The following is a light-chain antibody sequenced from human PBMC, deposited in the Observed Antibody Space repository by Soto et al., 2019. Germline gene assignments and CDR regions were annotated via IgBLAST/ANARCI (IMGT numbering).Light chain of an antibody. V-gene: IGKV3-20*01. CDR2: GAS. CDR1: QSVSNNY. J-gene: IGKJ1*01. CDR3: QQYGSSGT. Sequence: EIVLTQSPGTLSLSPGERATLSCRASQSVSNNYLAWYQQKPGQAPRLLIYGASNKATGIPDRFSGSGSGTDFTLTISRLESENFAVYYCQQYGSSGTLVQVSKVEIK.